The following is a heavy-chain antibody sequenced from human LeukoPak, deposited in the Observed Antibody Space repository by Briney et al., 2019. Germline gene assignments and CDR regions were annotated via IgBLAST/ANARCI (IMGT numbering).Heavy chain of an antibody. CDR2: VSSGST. V-gene: IGHV4-59*01. J-gene: IGHJ4*02. Sequence: SETLSLTCTVSGDSMSGSYWSWLRQPPGKGLEWLGYVSSGSTTYNPSLESRVRMSIDTSKSQFSLKLSSVTTADTAVYYCARHYAYYGSGNFDREDYFEYWGQGTLVTVSS. CDR1: GDSMSGSY. D-gene: IGHD3-10*01. CDR3: ARHYAYYGSGNFDREDYFEY.